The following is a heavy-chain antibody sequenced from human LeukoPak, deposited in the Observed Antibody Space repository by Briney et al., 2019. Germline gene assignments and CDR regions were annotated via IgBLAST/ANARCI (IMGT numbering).Heavy chain of an antibody. CDR2: INRDGSEK. CDR1: GFTFTTYW. Sequence: PGGSLRLSCAASGFTFTTYWTTWVRQAPGKGLEWVANINRDGSEKYYVDSVKGRFTISRDNAKNSLYLQMNSLRVEDTAVYYCVRDFTLTRLERPFDYWGQGTLVTVSS. J-gene: IGHJ4*02. V-gene: IGHV3-7*01. D-gene: IGHD1-1*01. CDR3: VRDFTLTRLERPFDY.